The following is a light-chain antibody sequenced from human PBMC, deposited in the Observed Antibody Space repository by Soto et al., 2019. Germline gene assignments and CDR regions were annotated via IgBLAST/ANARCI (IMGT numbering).Light chain of an antibody. CDR3: QQFKNYPIT. J-gene: IGKJ5*01. Sequence: IQLTQSPSSLSASVGDRVTFTCRASEDISSYLVWYQQKPGAAPKLLIYAASALHSGVPSRSSGSGSGTDFTLTISSLHPEDFAVYFCQQFKNYPITFGQGTRLEIK. CDR1: EDISSY. V-gene: IGKV1-9*01. CDR2: AAS.